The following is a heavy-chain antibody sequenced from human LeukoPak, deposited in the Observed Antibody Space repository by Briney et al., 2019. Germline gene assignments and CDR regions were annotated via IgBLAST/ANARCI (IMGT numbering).Heavy chain of an antibody. CDR2: ISSSSITI. CDR3: ARDRGGSYSAIDY. V-gene: IGHV3-48*04. D-gene: IGHD2-15*01. Sequence: GGSLRLSCAASGFTFSSYSLNWVRQAPGKGLEWVPFISSSSITIYYADSVKGRFTISRDNAEKSLYLQMNSLRAEDTAVYYCARDRGGSYSAIDYWGQGTQVTVSS. CDR1: GFTFSSYS. J-gene: IGHJ4*02.